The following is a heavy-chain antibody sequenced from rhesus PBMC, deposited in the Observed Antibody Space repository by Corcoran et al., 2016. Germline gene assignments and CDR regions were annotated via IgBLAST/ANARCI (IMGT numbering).Heavy chain of an antibody. CDR3: ARRDYNIWTGSTFDS. Sequence: QVKLQQWGEGLVQPSETLSLTCAVYGGSIIVYYWSWIRPSPGKGLEWIGNIDGNSASTNYNPSLKNRVTISKDTSKNQFSLNLSSVTAADTAVYYCARRDYNIWTGSTFDSWGQGVLVTVSS. CDR2: IDGNSAST. D-gene: IGHD3-3*01. CDR1: GGSIIVYY. V-gene: IGHV4-73*01. J-gene: IGHJ4*01.